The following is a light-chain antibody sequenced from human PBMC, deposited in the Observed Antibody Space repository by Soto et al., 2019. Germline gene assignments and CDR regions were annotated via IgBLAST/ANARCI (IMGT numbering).Light chain of an antibody. V-gene: IGKV1-5*03. J-gene: IGKJ1*01. CDR3: QQYKSYSTT. CDR1: QSISSW. CDR2: KAS. Sequence: DIQMTQSPSTLSASVGDRVTITCRASQSISSWLAWYQQKPGKAPKLLIYKASSLESGVPSRFSCSGSGTEFTLTISILQPDDFATYYCQQYKSYSTTFGQGTKVEI.